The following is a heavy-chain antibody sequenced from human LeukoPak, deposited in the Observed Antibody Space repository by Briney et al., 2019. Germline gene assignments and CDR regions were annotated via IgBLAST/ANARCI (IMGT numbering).Heavy chain of an antibody. J-gene: IGHJ4*02. V-gene: IGHV1-69*02. Sequence: GASVKVSCKASGGPFSSYTISWVRQAPGQGLEWMGRIIPILGIANYAQKFQGRVTITADKSTSTAYMELSSLRSEDTAVYYCARGGYGYPFDYWGQGTLVTVSS. D-gene: IGHD5-18*01. CDR1: GGPFSSYT. CDR3: ARGGYGYPFDY. CDR2: IIPILGIA.